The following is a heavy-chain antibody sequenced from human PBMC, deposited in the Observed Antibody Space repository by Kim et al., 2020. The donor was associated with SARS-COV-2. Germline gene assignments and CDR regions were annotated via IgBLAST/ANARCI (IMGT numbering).Heavy chain of an antibody. D-gene: IGHD1-26*01. Sequence: SETLSLTCTVSGGSISSYYWSWIRQPPGKGLEWIGYIYYSGSTNYNPSLKSRVTISVDTSKNQFSLKLSSVTAADTAVYYCARRVGAKDAFDIWGQGTMVTVS. CDR1: GGSISSYY. CDR2: IYYSGST. V-gene: IGHV4-59*01. J-gene: IGHJ3*02. CDR3: ARRVGAKDAFDI.